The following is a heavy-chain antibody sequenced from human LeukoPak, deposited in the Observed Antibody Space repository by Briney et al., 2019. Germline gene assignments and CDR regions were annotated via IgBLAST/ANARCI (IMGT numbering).Heavy chain of an antibody. Sequence: PGGSLRLSCVASGFTFSNYAMSWVRQTPGKGLEWVSSISGSGGSTHYADSVKGRFTISRDNSKNILYLQMNSLRAEDTAVYYCARDYYYDSSGYRIFDYWGQGTLVTVSS. D-gene: IGHD3-22*01. CDR1: GFTFSNYA. CDR2: ISGSGGST. J-gene: IGHJ4*02. V-gene: IGHV3-23*01. CDR3: ARDYYYDSSGYRIFDY.